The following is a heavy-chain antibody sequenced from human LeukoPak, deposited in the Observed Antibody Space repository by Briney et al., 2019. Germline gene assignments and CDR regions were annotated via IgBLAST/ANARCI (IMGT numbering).Heavy chain of an antibody. CDR3: ARLVMGAFDI. CDR2: IYPGDSHT. J-gene: IGHJ3*02. Sequence: GGSLQISCQGSGSTFTSYWIGWVRQLPGKGLEWMGIIYPGDSHTRYSPAFQGQVTISADKYISPAYLQWSSLKASDAAMYYCARLVMGAFDIWGQGTMVTVSS. V-gene: IGHV5-51*01. CDR1: GSTFTSYW. D-gene: IGHD3-22*01.